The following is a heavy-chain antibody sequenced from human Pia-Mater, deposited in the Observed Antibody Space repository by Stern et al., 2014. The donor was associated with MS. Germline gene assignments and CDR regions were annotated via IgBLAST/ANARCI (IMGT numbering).Heavy chain of an antibody. D-gene: IGHD3-16*01. Sequence: QVQLQESGPGLVKPSETLSLTCTVSGGSISSSSYYWGWIRQPPGKGLEWIGSVYYTGTTYYNPSLKSRVTISADMFKNKFSPRLRSLTAADTAIYYCARPDTLTTRGFDPWGQGTLVSVSS. CDR3: ARPDTLTTRGFDP. CDR1: GGSISSSSYY. J-gene: IGHJ5*02. V-gene: IGHV4-39*01. CDR2: VYYTGTT.